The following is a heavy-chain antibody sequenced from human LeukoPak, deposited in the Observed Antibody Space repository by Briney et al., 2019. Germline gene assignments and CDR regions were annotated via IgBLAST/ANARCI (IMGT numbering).Heavy chain of an antibody. Sequence: SGGSLRLSCAASGFTVSSYAMSWVRQAPGKGLEWVSAISGSGGSTYYADSVKGRFTISRDNSKNTLYLQMNSLRAEDTAVYYCAKDSLSGWYVQQTDAFDIWGQGTMVTVSS. V-gene: IGHV3-23*01. CDR1: GFTVSSYA. CDR3: AKDSLSGWYVQQTDAFDI. D-gene: IGHD6-19*01. CDR2: ISGSGGST. J-gene: IGHJ3*02.